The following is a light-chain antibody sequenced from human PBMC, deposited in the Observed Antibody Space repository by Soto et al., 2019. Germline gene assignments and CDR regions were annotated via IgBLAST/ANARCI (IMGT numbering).Light chain of an antibody. CDR1: QGISSY. CDR3: QHYNSYSEA. CDR2: KAS. Sequence: IQLTQSPSSLSTSVRDRVTITCRASQGISSYLAWYQQKPGKAPKLLIYKASTLKSGVPSRFSGSGSGTEFTLTISSLQPDDFATYYCQHYNSYSEAFGQGTKVDI. J-gene: IGKJ1*01. V-gene: IGKV1-5*03.